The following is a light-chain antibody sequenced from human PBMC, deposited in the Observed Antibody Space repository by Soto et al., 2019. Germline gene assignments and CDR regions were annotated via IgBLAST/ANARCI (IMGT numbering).Light chain of an antibody. CDR2: DAS. V-gene: IGKV1-33*01. CDR3: QQYDDVPIT. CDR1: QDISIY. Sequence: DIPMTQSPSSLSASVGDRVTITCQASQDISIYLNWYQQKPGKAPKLVIYDASNLETGVPSRFRGSGSGADFTFTISSLQPEEIATYYCQQYDDVPITFGQGTRLDIK. J-gene: IGKJ5*01.